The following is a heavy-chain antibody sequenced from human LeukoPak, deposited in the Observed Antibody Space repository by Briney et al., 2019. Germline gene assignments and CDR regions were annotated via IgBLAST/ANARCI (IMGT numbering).Heavy chain of an antibody. J-gene: IGHJ3*02. CDR1: GFTFSGYW. Sequence: GGSLRLSCAASGFTFSGYWIHWVRQAPGKGLVWVSRINGDGSSTSYADSVKGRFTISRDNAKKTLYLQMNSLRAEDTAVYYCARPSGSYYYDAFDIWGQGTMVTVSS. V-gene: IGHV3-74*01. CDR2: INGDGSST. CDR3: ARPSGSYYYDAFDI. D-gene: IGHD3-10*01.